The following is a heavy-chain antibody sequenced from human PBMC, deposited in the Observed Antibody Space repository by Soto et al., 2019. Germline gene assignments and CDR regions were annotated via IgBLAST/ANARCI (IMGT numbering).Heavy chain of an antibody. Sequence: QITLKESGPTLVKPTQTLTLTCTFSGFSLSTSGVGVGWIRQPPGKALEWLAVTHWNDDTLHSPPLKSRLTITKDTSKNQVVLTMTNVDPVDTATYYCAQRLVNRGHAYWGQGTLVTVSS. V-gene: IGHV2-5*01. J-gene: IGHJ4*02. CDR1: GFSLSTSGVG. D-gene: IGHD2-21*01. CDR3: AQRLVNRGHAY. CDR2: THWNDDT.